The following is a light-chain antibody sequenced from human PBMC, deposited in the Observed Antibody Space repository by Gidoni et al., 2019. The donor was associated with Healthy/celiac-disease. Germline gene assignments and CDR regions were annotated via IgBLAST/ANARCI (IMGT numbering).Light chain of an antibody. V-gene: IGKV3-20*01. J-gene: IGKJ2*04. CDR3: QQYGSSPCS. CDR1: QSVSSSY. Sequence: EIVLTQSPGTLSLSPGERATLSCRASQSVSSSYLAWYQQKPGQAPRLLIYGASSRATGIPDRFSGSGSGTDFTLTISRLEPEDFAVYYCQQYGSSPCSFGPGDQAGDQT. CDR2: GAS.